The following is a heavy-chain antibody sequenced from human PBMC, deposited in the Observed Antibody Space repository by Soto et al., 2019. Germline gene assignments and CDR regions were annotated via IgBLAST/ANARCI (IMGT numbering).Heavy chain of an antibody. D-gene: IGHD2-2*01. CDR2: ISSDGSNK. CDR3: ARVRDQLLFYYYGMDV. CDR1: GFTFSSYA. J-gene: IGHJ6*02. V-gene: IGHV3-30-3*01. Sequence: GGSLRLSCAASGFTFSSYAMHWVRQAPGKGLEWVAVISSDGSNKYYADSVKGRFTISRDNSKNTLYLQMNSLRAEDTAVYYCARVRDQLLFYYYGMDVWGQGTTVTVSS.